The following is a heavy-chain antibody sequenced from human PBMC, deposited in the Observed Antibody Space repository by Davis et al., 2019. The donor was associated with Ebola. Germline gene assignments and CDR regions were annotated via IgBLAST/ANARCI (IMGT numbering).Heavy chain of an antibody. D-gene: IGHD3-10*01. V-gene: IGHV1-8*01. CDR3: ARGRKWKGSGSYYPNYDMDV. CDR1: GYTFTSYD. J-gene: IGHJ6*02. CDR2: MNPNSGNS. Sequence: ASVKVSCKASGYTFTSYDINWVRQATGQGLEWMGWMNPNSGNSGYAQKFQGRVTMTRNTSISTAYMELSSLRSEDTAVYYCARGRKWKGSGSYYPNYDMDVWGQGTTVTVSS.